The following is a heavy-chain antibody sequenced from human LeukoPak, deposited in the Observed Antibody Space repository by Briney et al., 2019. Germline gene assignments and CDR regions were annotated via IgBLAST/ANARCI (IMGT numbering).Heavy chain of an antibody. V-gene: IGHV6-1*01. J-gene: IGHJ3*02. Sequence: SQTLSLTRAISGDSVSSNTAGRSWIRQSPARGLEWLGSTYYRCKWYNDDAGSVKRRITINADTAKNQFSLQLNSVTPEDTALYYCARGGLVRGTINSLIGFDIWGQGIMVTVSS. CDR1: GDSVSSNTAG. D-gene: IGHD3-10*01. CDR3: ARGGLVRGTINSLIGFDI. CDR2: TYYRCKWYN.